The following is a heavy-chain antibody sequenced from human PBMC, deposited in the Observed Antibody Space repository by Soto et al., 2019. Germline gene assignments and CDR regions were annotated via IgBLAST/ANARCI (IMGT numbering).Heavy chain of an antibody. CDR2: IDYSGST. V-gene: IGHV4-61*01. Sequence: SETLSLTCTVSGGSVSGGSYYWSWIRQPPGKGLEWIGYIDYSGSTNYNPSLKGRVTISVDTSKNQFFLRLSSVTAADTAVYYCARDFGVGGSYNYYYGMDVWGRGTTVTVSS. CDR1: GGSVSGGSYY. J-gene: IGHJ6*02. D-gene: IGHD1-26*01. CDR3: ARDFGVGGSYNYYYGMDV.